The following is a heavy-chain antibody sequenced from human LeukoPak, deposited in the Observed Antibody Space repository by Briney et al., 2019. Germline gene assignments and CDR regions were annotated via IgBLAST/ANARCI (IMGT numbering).Heavy chain of an antibody. CDR2: INPNSGGT. CDR3: ARDRSSGWPNYYYYYMDV. CDR1: GSTFTGYY. Sequence: ASVKVSCKTSGSTFTGYYMHWVRQAPGQGLEWMGWINPNSGGTNYAQKFQGRVTMTRDTSISTAYMELSRLRSDDTAVYYCARDRSSGWPNYYYYYMDVWGKGTTVTVSS. D-gene: IGHD6-19*01. V-gene: IGHV1-2*02. J-gene: IGHJ6*03.